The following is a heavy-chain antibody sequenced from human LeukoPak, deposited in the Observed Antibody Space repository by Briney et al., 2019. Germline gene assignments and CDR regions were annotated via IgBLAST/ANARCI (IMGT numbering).Heavy chain of an antibody. Sequence: GGSLRLSCAASGFTFSSYAMHWVRQAPGKGLEWVAVISYDGSNKYYADSVKGRFTISRDNSKNTLYLQMNSLRAEDTAVYYCARDDNWNVREETMDVWGQGTTVTVSS. J-gene: IGHJ6*02. CDR2: ISYDGSNK. D-gene: IGHD1-20*01. CDR3: ARDDNWNVREETMDV. V-gene: IGHV3-30-3*01. CDR1: GFTFSSYA.